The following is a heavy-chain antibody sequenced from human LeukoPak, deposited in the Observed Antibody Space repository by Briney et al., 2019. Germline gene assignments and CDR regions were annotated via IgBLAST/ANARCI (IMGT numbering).Heavy chain of an antibody. Sequence: GESPKITCEASEDTFNNYWIAWVRQVPGKGLEWVGIIFPGDSDTRYSPSLQGHVTISADKSVSTAYLQWGSLKASDSAMYYCVRDRNGRYAFDIWGLGTRVTVSS. CDR1: EDTFNNYW. CDR2: IFPGDSDT. V-gene: IGHV5-51*01. J-gene: IGHJ3*02. CDR3: VRDRNGRYAFDI. D-gene: IGHD1-14*01.